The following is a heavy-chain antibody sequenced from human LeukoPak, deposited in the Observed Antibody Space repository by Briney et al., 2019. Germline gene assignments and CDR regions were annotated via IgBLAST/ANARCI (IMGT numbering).Heavy chain of an antibody. D-gene: IGHD6-19*01. CDR1: GFTFSSYA. CDR3: AKDSCSGWLCFDF. Sequence: PGGSLRLSCAASGFTFSSYAMSWVRQAPGKGLEWVSAISGSGGSTYYADSVKGRFTISRDNSKNTPYLQMNSLRAEDTAVYYCAKDSCSGWLCFDFWGQGTLVTVSS. CDR2: ISGSGGST. J-gene: IGHJ4*02. V-gene: IGHV3-23*01.